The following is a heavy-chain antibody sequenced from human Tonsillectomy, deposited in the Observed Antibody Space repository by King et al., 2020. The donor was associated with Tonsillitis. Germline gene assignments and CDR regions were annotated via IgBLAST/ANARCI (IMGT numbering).Heavy chain of an antibody. CDR2: ISYDGSNK. J-gene: IGHJ6*02. Sequence: VQLVESGGGVVQPGRSLRLSCAASGFTFSSYAMHWVRQAPGKGLEWVAVISYDGSNKYYADSVKGRFTISRDNSKNTLYLQMNSLRAEDTAVYYCARDGYSSSWYGLGYYYYGMDVWGQGTTVTVSS. D-gene: IGHD6-13*01. V-gene: IGHV3-30-3*01. CDR1: GFTFSSYA. CDR3: ARDGYSSSWYGLGYYYYGMDV.